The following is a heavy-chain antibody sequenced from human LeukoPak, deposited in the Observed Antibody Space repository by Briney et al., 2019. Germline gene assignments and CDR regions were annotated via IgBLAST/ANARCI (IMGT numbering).Heavy chain of an antibody. J-gene: IGHJ6*04. D-gene: IGHD6-13*01. V-gene: IGHV3-48*03. CDR3: ARALSSSWYPYYYYYGMDV. CDR2: ISSSGSTI. CDR1: GFTFSSYE. Sequence: GGSLRLSCAASGFTFSSYEMNWVRQAPGKGLEWVSYISSSGSTIYYADSVKGRFTISRDNAKNSLYLQMNSLRAEDTAAYYYARALSSSWYPYYYYYGMDVWGKGTTVTVSS.